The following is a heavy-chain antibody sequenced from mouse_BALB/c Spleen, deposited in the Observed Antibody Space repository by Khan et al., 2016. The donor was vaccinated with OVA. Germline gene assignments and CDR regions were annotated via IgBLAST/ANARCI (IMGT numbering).Heavy chain of an antibody. CDR3: AASILFYYSMDY. J-gene: IGHJ4*01. CDR1: GYTFTSYW. CDR2: INPSTGYT. Sequence: VQLQQSGAELAKPGASVKMSCKASGYTFTSYWMHWVKQRPGQGLEWIGYINPSTGYTEYNQKFKDKATLTTDKSSRTAYMQLSSLTSEDSAVYYCAASILFYYSMDYWGQGTSVTVSS. D-gene: IGHD6-1*01. V-gene: IGHV1-7*01.